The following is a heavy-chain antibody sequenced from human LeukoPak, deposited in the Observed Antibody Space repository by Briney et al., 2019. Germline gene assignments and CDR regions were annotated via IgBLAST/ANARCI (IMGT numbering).Heavy chain of an antibody. Sequence: GGSLRLSCAASGFTFSSYWMSWVRQAPGKGLEWVADIMGDGSEKYYVDSVKGRFTISRDNAKNSLYLQMNSLRAEDTAVHYCALNPDYYGSGSFDYWGQGTLVTVSS. D-gene: IGHD3-10*01. V-gene: IGHV3-7*01. J-gene: IGHJ4*02. CDR3: ALNPDYYGSGSFDY. CDR1: GFTFSSYW. CDR2: IMGDGSEK.